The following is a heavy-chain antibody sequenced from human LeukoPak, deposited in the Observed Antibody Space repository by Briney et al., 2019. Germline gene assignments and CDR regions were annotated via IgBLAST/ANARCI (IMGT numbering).Heavy chain of an antibody. J-gene: IGHJ3*02. D-gene: IGHD6-19*01. CDR2: ISAYNGNT. CDR1: GYTFTSYG. V-gene: IGHV1-18*01. Sequence: ASVKVSCKASGYTFTSYGISWVRQAPGQGLEWMGWISAYNGNTNYAQKLQGRVTMTRDTSTSTAYMELRSLRSDDTAVYYCARDHIAVAGNAAFDIWGQGTMVTVSS. CDR3: ARDHIAVAGNAAFDI.